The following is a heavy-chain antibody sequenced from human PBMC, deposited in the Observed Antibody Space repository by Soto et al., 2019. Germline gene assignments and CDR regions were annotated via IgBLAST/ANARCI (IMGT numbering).Heavy chain of an antibody. D-gene: IGHD3-10*01. CDR2: ISAYNGNT. Sequence: GASGKVSCKASGYTFTRYGISWVRQAPGRGLEWMGWISAYNGNTNYAQKLQGRVTMTTDTSTSTAYMELRSLRSDDTAVYYCARDIRAALLWFGEADYYYYGMDVWGQGTTVTVSS. V-gene: IGHV1-18*01. J-gene: IGHJ6*02. CDR3: ARDIRAALLWFGEADYYYYGMDV. CDR1: GYTFTRYG.